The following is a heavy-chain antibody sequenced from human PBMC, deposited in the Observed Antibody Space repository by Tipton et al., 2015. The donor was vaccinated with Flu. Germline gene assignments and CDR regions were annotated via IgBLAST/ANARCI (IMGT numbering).Heavy chain of an antibody. D-gene: IGHD2/OR15-2a*01. Sequence: GSLRLSCAVSGFTFGSYEMNWVRQATGKGLEWVSHINPSYTKYYADAVKGRFTISRDNAKNSLYLQMNSLRADDTAVYYCTRGFLRLCDYWGQGTHVTVSS. J-gene: IGHJ4*02. CDR1: GFTFGSYE. V-gene: IGHV3-48*03. CDR3: TRGFLRLCDY. CDR2: INPSYTK.